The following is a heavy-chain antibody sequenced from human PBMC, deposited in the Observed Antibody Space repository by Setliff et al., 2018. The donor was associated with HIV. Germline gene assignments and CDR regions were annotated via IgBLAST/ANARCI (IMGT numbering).Heavy chain of an antibody. V-gene: IGHV1-3*01. CDR3: ARCGAGEWHLYMDV. D-gene: IGHD3-16*01. Sequence: ASVKVSCKASGYTFSNYVMRWVRQAPGQRLEWMGWINVGNGNTKYSEKFQGRVTITRNTSISTAYMELSSLRSEDTAVYYCARCGAGEWHLYMDVWGKGTAVIVSS. CDR1: GYTFSNYV. J-gene: IGHJ6*03. CDR2: INVGNGNT.